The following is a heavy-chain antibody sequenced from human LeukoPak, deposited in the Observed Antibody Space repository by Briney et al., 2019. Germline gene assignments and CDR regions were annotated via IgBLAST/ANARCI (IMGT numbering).Heavy chain of an antibody. Sequence: SETLSLTCTVSGYSISSGYYWGWIRQPPGKGLEWIGSIYHSGSTYYNPSLKSRVTISVDTSKNQFSLKLSSVTAADTAVYYCAREGYSSGWYALHWFDPWGQGTLVTVSS. CDR2: IYHSGST. CDR3: AREGYSSGWYALHWFDP. V-gene: IGHV4-38-2*02. CDR1: GYSISSGYY. D-gene: IGHD6-19*01. J-gene: IGHJ5*02.